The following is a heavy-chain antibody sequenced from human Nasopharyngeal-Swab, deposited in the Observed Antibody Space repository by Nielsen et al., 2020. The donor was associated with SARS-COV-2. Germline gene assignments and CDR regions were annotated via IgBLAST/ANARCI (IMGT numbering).Heavy chain of an antibody. CDR2: IGGSGGST. CDR3: AKDRGCSGGSCYAHWYFDL. J-gene: IGHJ2*01. CDR1: GFTFSGYA. Sequence: GESLKISCAASGFTFSGYAMSWVRQAPGKGLEWVSGIGGSGGSTYYADSVKGQFTISRDNSKNTLYLQMNSLRAEDTAVYYCAKDRGCSGGSCYAHWYFDLWGRGTLVTVSS. V-gene: IGHV3-23*01. D-gene: IGHD2-15*01.